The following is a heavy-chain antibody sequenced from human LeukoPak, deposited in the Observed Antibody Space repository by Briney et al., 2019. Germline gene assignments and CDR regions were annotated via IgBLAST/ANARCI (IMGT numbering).Heavy chain of an antibody. CDR1: GFTVSSNY. J-gene: IGHJ4*02. CDR3: AKDRHDYGDYAFDS. D-gene: IGHD4-17*01. V-gene: IGHV3-23*05. CDR2: IWRTGDWT. Sequence: GGSLRLSCAASGFTVSSNYMSWVRQAPGKGLEWVSAIWRTGDWTHYVDSVKGRFTISRDNSKNTLYLQMNRLRVADTAIYYCAKDRHDYGDYAFDSWGQGTLVTVSS.